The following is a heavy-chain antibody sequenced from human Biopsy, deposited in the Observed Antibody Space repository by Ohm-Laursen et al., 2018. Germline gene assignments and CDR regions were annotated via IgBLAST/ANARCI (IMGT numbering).Heavy chain of an antibody. CDR2: VYYTGST. V-gene: IGHV4-59*02. CDR3: ARDRGYYSDRTVPGYFDL. CDR1: GDSVSSYY. Sequence: GTLSLTCTVSGDSVSSYYWSWIRQPPGKGLQWIGYVYYTGSTDYNPSLQSRVTISVDTSKNHFSLRLRSVTPADTAIYYCARDRGYYSDRTVPGYFDLWGRGTLVTVSS. J-gene: IGHJ2*01. D-gene: IGHD3-22*01.